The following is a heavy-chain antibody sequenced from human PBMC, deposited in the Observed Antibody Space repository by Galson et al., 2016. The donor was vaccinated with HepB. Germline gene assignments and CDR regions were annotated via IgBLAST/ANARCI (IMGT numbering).Heavy chain of an antibody. D-gene: IGHD6-19*01. CDR2: IHDSGNI. V-gene: IGHV4-61*01. CDR1: GVSVSSGTYY. J-gene: IGHJ5*02. Sequence: SETLSLTCTVSGVSVSSGTYYWSWMRQAPGKGLEWIGYIHDSGNIDYNPSLKSRVTISLDTSKNQFSLKLNSVTAADTAVYYCARGGAATGYSSGWYGGWWFDPWGQGILVTVSS. CDR3: ARGGAATGYSSGWYGGWWFDP.